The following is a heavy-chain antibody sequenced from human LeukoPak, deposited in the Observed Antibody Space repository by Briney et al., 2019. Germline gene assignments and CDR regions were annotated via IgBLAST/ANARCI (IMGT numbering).Heavy chain of an antibody. CDR1: GFTFSSYA. CDR3: VKARYYGSGLPPSYFDY. CDR2: ISSNGGST. J-gene: IGHJ4*02. Sequence: GGSLRLSCSASGFTFSSYAMHWVRQAPGKGLEYVSAISSNGGSTYYADSVKGRFTISRDNSKNTLYLQMSSLRAEDTAVYYCVKARYYGSGLPPSYFDYWGQGTLVTVSS. V-gene: IGHV3-64D*06. D-gene: IGHD3-10*01.